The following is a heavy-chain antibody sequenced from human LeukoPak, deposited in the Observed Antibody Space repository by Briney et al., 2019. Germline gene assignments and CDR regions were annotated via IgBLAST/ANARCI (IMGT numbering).Heavy chain of an antibody. Sequence: GESLQISCKGSGYSFTSYWIGWVRQMPGKGLEWMGIIYPGDSDTRYSPSFQGRVTISADKSISTAYLQWSSLKASDTAMYYCARQAVPAAIWFDPWGQGTLVTVSS. J-gene: IGHJ5*02. CDR3: ARQAVPAAIWFDP. CDR2: IYPGDSDT. CDR1: GYSFTSYW. D-gene: IGHD2-2*01. V-gene: IGHV5-51*01.